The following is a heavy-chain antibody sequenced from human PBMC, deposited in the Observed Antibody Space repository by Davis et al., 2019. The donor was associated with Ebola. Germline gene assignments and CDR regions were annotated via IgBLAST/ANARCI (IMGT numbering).Heavy chain of an antibody. J-gene: IGHJ4*02. CDR3: ATTQWLREFDN. D-gene: IGHD6-19*01. CDR2: IYDHST. CDR1: GFTVSSNH. Sequence: GESLKISCAASGFTVSSNHMSWVRQAPGKGLEWVSVIYDHSTAYADPVRGRFIISRDKSNNTLYLEMNSLRVDDTAVYYCATTQWLREFDNWGQGTLVTVSS. V-gene: IGHV3-53*05.